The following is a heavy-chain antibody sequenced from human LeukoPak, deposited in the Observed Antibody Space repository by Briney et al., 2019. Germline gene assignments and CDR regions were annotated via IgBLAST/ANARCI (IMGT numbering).Heavy chain of an antibody. D-gene: IGHD5-18*01. V-gene: IGHV3-11*06. CDR2: ISSSSSYT. Sequence: KSGGSLRLSCAAPGFTFSDYYMSWIRQAPGKGLEWVSYISSSSSYTNYADSVKGRFTISRDNAKNSLYLQMNSLRAEDTAVYYCARGTRVDTAMGPGTYYYGMDVWGKGTTVTVSS. J-gene: IGHJ6*04. CDR1: GFTFSDYY. CDR3: ARGTRVDTAMGPGTYYYGMDV.